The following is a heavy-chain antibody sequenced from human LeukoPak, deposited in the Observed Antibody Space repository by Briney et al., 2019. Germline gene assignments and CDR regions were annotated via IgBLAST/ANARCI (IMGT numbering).Heavy chain of an antibody. D-gene: IGHD2-2*01. CDR3: ARDVCSSTRCYGWFDP. J-gene: IGHJ5*02. CDR1: GYTFTGYY. Sequence: ASVKVSCKASGYTFTGYYMHWVRQAPGQGLEWMGWINPNSGGTNYAQKFQGRVTMTRDTSISTAYMELSRLRSDDTAVYYCARDVCSSTRCYGWFDPWGQGTLVTVSS. CDR2: INPNSGGT. V-gene: IGHV1-2*02.